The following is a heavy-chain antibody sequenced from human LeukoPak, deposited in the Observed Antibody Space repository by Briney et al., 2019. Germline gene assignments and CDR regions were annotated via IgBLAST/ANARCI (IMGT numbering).Heavy chain of an antibody. J-gene: IGHJ5*02. CDR1: GGSISSSSYY. CDR2: IYYSGST. V-gene: IGHV4-39*01. D-gene: IGHD6-13*01. CDR3: AMAKYSSSWYGQWFDP. Sequence: PSETLSLTCTVSGGSISSSSYYWGWIRQPPGKGLEWIGSIYYSGSTYYNPSLKSRVTISVDTSKNQFSLKLSSVIAADTAVYYCAMAKYSSSWYGQWFDPWGQGTLVTVSS.